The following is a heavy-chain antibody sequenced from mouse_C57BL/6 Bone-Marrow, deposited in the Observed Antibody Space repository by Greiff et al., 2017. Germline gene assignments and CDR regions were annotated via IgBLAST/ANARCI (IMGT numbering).Heavy chain of an antibody. CDR3: ARHDPWFAY. J-gene: IGHJ3*01. CDR1: EFTFSSYG. V-gene: IGHV5-6*01. Sequence: VQLKESGGDLVKPGGSLKLSCAASEFTFSSYGMSWVLRTPDKRLEWVATISSGGSYTYYPDSVKGRFTISRDNAKNTLYLQMSSLKSEDTAMYYCARHDPWFAYWGQGTLVTVSA. CDR2: ISSGGSYT.